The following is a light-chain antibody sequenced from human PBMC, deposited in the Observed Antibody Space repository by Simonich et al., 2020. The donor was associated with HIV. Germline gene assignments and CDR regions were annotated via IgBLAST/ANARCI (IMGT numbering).Light chain of an antibody. J-gene: IGKJ3*01. V-gene: IGKV3-20*01. CDR2: GAE. CDR1: PSVSSSY. CDR3: QQYGSSPFT. Sequence: EIVLTQSPGTLSLSPGERATLSCRASPSVSSSYLAWYQQKPGQAPRLLIYGAETRATGIPDRFSGSGSGTDFTLTISRLEPEDFAVYYCQQYGSSPFTFGPGTKVDIK.